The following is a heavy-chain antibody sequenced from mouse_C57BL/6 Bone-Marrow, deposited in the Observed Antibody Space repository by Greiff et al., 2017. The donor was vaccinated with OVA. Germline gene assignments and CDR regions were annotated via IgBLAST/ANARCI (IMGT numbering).Heavy chain of an antibody. J-gene: IGHJ1*03. CDR1: GYTFTSYW. CDR3: AREDGYFFWYCEV. V-gene: IGHV1-52*01. Sequence: VQLQQPGAELVRPGSSVKLSCKASGYTFTSYWMHWVKQRPIQGLEWIGNIDPSDSETHYNQKFKDKATLTVDKSSSPAYMQLSSLTAEDSAVYYCAREDGYFFWYCEVWGTGTTGTVSA. D-gene: IGHD2-3*01. CDR2: IDPSDSET.